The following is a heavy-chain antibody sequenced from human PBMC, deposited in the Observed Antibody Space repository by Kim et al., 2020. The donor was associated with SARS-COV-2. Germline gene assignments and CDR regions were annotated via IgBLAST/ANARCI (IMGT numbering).Heavy chain of an antibody. V-gene: IGHV6-1*01. Sequence: SQTLSLTCAISGDSVSSNSAAWNWIRQSPSRGLEWLGRTYYRSKWYNDYAVSVKSRITINPDTSKNQFSLQLNSVTPEDTAVYYCARAPVVVVVAAIGEFDYWGQGTLVTVSS. CDR3: ARAPVVVVVAAIGEFDY. D-gene: IGHD2-15*01. CDR2: TYYRSKWYN. CDR1: GDSVSSNSAA. J-gene: IGHJ4*02.